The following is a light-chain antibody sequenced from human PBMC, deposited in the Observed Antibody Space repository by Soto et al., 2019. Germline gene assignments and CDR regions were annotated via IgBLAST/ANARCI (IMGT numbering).Light chain of an antibody. CDR3: SSYAGSRIVV. V-gene: IGLV2-8*01. CDR1: SSDVGGYNY. Sequence: QSVLTQPPSASGSPGQSVTISCTGTSSDVGGYNYVSWYQQHPGKAPKLMISEVYKRPSGVPDRFSGSKSGNTASLTVSGLQAEDEADYYCSSYAGSRIVVFGGGTQLTVL. J-gene: IGLJ2*01. CDR2: EVY.